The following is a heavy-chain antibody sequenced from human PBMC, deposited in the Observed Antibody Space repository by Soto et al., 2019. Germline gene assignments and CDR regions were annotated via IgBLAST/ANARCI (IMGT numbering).Heavy chain of an antibody. CDR3: ARGKGMEENYYYYGLDS. V-gene: IGHV1-3*01. Sequence: QVQVVQSGAEVKKPGASVKISCKASGYTFSTHAMHWVRQAPGQSLEWMGWINGGTGQTKHSHRFQGRLTITMDTSASTAYMELSSLRSEDTAVYYCARGKGMEENYYYYGLDSWGQGTTVTVSS. J-gene: IGHJ6*02. D-gene: IGHD1-1*01. CDR2: INGGTGQT. CDR1: GYTFSTHA.